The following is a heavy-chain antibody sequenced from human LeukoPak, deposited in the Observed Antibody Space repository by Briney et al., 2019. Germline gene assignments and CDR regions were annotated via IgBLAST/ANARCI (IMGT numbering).Heavy chain of an antibody. Sequence: SETLSLTCTVSGGSISACYWSWLRQPPGKGLEWIGYVYYSGSTNYNPSLKSRVTISVDTSKNQSSLKLSSVTAADTAVYYCARGRGEYGTFDYWGQGTLVTVSS. D-gene: IGHD3-10*01. CDR2: VYYSGST. CDR1: GGSISACY. V-gene: IGHV4-59*12. J-gene: IGHJ4*02. CDR3: ARGRGEYGTFDY.